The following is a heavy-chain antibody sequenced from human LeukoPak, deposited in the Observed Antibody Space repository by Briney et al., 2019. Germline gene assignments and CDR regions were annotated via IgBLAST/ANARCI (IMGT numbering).Heavy chain of an antibody. CDR2: IYPGDSDT. Sequence: GESLKISCKGSGYSFTSYWIGWVRQMPGKGLEWMGIIYPGDSDTRYSPSFQGQVTISADKSISTAYLQWSSLKASDTAMYYCARHRWDGYNPSPYFDYWGQGTLVTVSS. CDR1: GYSFTSYW. D-gene: IGHD5-24*01. CDR3: ARHRWDGYNPSPYFDY. J-gene: IGHJ4*02. V-gene: IGHV5-51*01.